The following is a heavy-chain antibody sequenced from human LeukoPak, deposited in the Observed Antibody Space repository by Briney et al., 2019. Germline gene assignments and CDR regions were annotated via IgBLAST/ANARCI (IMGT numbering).Heavy chain of an antibody. CDR3: ARERHYDFWSGYYPTEYFDY. V-gene: IGHV4-4*07. D-gene: IGHD3-3*01. J-gene: IGHJ4*02. Sequence: KASETLSLTCTVSGGSISSYYWSWIRQPAGKGLEWIGRIYTSGSTNYNPSLKSRVTMSVDTSKNQFSLKLSSVTAADTAVYYCARERHYDFWSGYYPTEYFDYWGQGTLVTVSS. CDR1: GGSISSYY. CDR2: IYTSGST.